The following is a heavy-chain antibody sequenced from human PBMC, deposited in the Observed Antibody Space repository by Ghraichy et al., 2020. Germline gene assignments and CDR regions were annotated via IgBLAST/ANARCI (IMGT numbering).Heavy chain of an antibody. D-gene: IGHD3-22*01. Sequence: SETLSLTCTVSGGSISSYYWSWIRQPPGKGLEWIGYIYYSGSTNYNPSLKSRVTISVDTSKNQFSLKLSSVTPADTAVYYCARVYYXXSGYYSEXXDYGGQGTLVTVSS. CDR2: IYYSGST. J-gene: IGHJ4*02. V-gene: IGHV4-59*12. CDR3: ARVYYXXSGYYSEXXDY. CDR1: GGSISSYY.